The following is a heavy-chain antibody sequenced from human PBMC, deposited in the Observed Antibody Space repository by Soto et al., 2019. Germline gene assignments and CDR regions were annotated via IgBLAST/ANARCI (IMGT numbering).Heavy chain of an antibody. CDR1: GYSFTSYW. CDR2: IDPSDSYT. V-gene: IGHV5-10-1*01. D-gene: IGHD5-12*01. CDR3: ARHTVEGVATMDAFDI. J-gene: IGHJ3*02. Sequence: GESPKISCKGPGYSFTSYWLSRVRQMPGKGLEWMGRIDPSDSYTNYSPSFQGHVTISADKSISTAYLQWSSLKASDTAMYYCARHTVEGVATMDAFDIWGQGTMVTVSS.